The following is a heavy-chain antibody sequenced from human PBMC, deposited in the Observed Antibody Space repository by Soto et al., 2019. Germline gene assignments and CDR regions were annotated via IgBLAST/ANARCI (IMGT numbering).Heavy chain of an antibody. D-gene: IGHD2-2*02. CDR1: GFTFDDYA. Sequence: SMRLSCAASGFTFDDYAMHWVRQAPGKGLEWVSGISWNSGSIGYADSVKGRFTISRDNAKNSLYLQMNSLRAEDTALYYCAKDFALEPAAISAFDIWGQGTMVTVSS. CDR2: ISWNSGSI. J-gene: IGHJ3*02. V-gene: IGHV3-9*01. CDR3: AKDFALEPAAISAFDI.